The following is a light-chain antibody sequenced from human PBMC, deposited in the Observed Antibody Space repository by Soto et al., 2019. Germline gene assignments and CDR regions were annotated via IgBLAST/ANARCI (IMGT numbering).Light chain of an antibody. J-gene: IGLJ1*01. CDR1: SSDIGGYNF. Sequence: QSALIQPASVSGSPGQSITISCTGTSSDIGGYNFVSWYHQHPGKAPKLMIYEVSNRPSGVSDRFSGSKSGNTASLTIPGLQAEDEADYYCSSFRSGTTLFGTGTKVTVL. CDR2: EVS. V-gene: IGLV2-14*01. CDR3: SSFRSGTTL.